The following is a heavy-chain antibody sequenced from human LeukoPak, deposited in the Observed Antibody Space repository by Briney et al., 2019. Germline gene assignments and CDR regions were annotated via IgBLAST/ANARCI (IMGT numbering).Heavy chain of an antibody. D-gene: IGHD3-3*01. CDR2: IYYSGST. Sequence: SETLSLTCTVSGGSISSGGYYWSWIRQHPGKGLEWIGCIYYSGSTYYNPSLKSRVTISVDTSKNQFSLKLSSVAAADTAVYYCARANDFWSGRTRRTHRNYYYYMDVWGKGTTVTVSS. CDR1: GGSISSGGYY. V-gene: IGHV4-31*03. CDR3: ARANDFWSGRTRRTHRNYYYYMDV. J-gene: IGHJ6*03.